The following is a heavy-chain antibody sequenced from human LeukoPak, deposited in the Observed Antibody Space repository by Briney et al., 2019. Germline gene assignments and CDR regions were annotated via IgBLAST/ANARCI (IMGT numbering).Heavy chain of an antibody. Sequence: PSQTLSLTCTVSGGSISSGDYYWSWIRQPPGKDLEWIGYIYYSGSTYYNPSLKSRVTISVDTSKNQFSLKLSSVTAADTAVYYCARWCYYDSSGYSARFDYWGQGTLVTVSS. J-gene: IGHJ4*02. D-gene: IGHD3-22*01. CDR2: IYYSGST. CDR3: ARWCYYDSSGYSARFDY. V-gene: IGHV4-30-4*01. CDR1: GGSISSGDYY.